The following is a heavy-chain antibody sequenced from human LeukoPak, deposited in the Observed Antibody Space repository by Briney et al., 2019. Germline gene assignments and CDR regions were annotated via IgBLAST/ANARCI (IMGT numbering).Heavy chain of an antibody. D-gene: IGHD1-20*01. V-gene: IGHV3-64*01. J-gene: IGHJ4*02. Sequence: TGGSLRLSCAASGFTFSRYAMHWVRQAPGKGLESVSAISSNGGSTYYANSVKGRFTISRDNSKNTLYLQMGSLRAEDLAVYYCARDFGLTGKVDYWGQGTLVTVFS. CDR2: ISSNGGST. CDR1: GFTFSRYA. CDR3: ARDFGLTGKVDY.